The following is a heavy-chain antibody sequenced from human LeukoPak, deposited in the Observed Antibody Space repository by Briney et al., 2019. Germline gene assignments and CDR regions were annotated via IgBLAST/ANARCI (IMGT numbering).Heavy chain of an antibody. CDR3: GRDGLVGYFSYYYMDV. V-gene: IGHV4-59*11. CDR1: GGSISSHY. D-gene: IGHD2-15*01. Sequence: SETLSLTCTVSGGSISSHYWTWIRQSPVKGLEWIGDISNSGSTSYNPSLKSRVTISIDTSKNQFSLKLSSVTAGDTAVYYCGRDGLVGYFSYYYMDVWGKGTTGTVSS. J-gene: IGHJ6*03. CDR2: ISNSGST.